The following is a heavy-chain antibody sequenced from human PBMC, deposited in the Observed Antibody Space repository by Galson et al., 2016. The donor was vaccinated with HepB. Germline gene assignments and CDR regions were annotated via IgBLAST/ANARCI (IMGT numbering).Heavy chain of an antibody. Sequence: LSLTCTVSGGSIIPYSWTWIRQSPGKGLEWIGYIYHSGSTEYNSSLKSRVTISVDTSKNQFSLNLNSVTAAETAVYYCARSGGRDWYFDLWGRGTLVTVYS. D-gene: IGHD2-15*01. CDR1: GGSIIPYS. J-gene: IGHJ2*01. CDR2: IYHSGST. V-gene: IGHV4-59*08. CDR3: ARSGGRDWYFDL.